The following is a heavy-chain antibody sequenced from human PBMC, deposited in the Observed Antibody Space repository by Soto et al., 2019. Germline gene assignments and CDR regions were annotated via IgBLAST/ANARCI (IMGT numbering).Heavy chain of an antibody. CDR3: AREPATAKSEGVDF. CDR2: INPNSGGT. V-gene: IGHV1-2*02. J-gene: IGHJ4*02. CDR1: GYTFSDYY. D-gene: IGHD1-1*01. Sequence: QVQLVQSGAEVRKPGASVKVSCKASGYTFSDYYIHWVRQAPGQGLEWMGWINPNSGGTNYARKLQGGVTMTRDTSTAAAYMELSSLISSDTGVYYCAREPATAKSEGVDFWGQGTLVTVST.